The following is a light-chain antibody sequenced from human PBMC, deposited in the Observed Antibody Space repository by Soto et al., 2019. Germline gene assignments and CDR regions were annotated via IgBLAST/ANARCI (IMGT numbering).Light chain of an antibody. CDR2: AAS. CDR3: QKYNSAPLT. J-gene: IGKJ4*01. Sequence: DIPMIQSPSSLSASVGDRVTITCRATQDISNYLAWYQQKPGKVPKLLIYAASALQSGVPSRFSGSGSGTAFTLTISSLQPEYVATYYCQKYNSAPLTFGGGTKVEIK. CDR1: QDISNY. V-gene: IGKV1-27*01.